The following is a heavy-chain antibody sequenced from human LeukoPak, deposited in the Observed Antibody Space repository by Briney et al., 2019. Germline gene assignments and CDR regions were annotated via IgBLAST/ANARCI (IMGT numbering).Heavy chain of an antibody. J-gene: IGHJ3*02. CDR3: ARGFAEEGTTTGAFDI. CDR2: INAGNGNT. Sequence: ASVKVSCKASGYTFTSYTIHWVRQAPGQRLEWMGWINAGNGNTKYSQEFQDRVTITRDTSASTAYMELSSLRSEDMAVYYCARGFAEEGTTTGAFDIWGHGTMVTVSS. CDR1: GYTFTSYT. V-gene: IGHV1-3*03. D-gene: IGHD1-7*01.